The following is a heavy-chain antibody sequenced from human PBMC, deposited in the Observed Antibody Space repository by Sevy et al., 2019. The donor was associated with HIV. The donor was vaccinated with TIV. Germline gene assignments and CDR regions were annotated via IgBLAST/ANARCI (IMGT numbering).Heavy chain of an antibody. CDR1: GFTFSSYG. Sequence: QLGGSLRLSCAASGFTFSSYGMHWVRQAPGKGLEWVAVIWYDGSNKYYADSVKGRFTISRDNSKNTLYLQMNSLRAEDTAVYYCASDRGSGYYVLGIDYWGQGTLVTVSS. CDR2: IWYDGSNK. CDR3: ASDRGSGYYVLGIDY. J-gene: IGHJ4*02. V-gene: IGHV3-33*08. D-gene: IGHD3-3*01.